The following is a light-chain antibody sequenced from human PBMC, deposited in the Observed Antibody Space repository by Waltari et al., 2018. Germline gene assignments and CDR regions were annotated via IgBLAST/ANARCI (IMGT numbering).Light chain of an antibody. CDR1: QAFSRA. CDR3: QQYVRLPAT. Sequence: CRRSQAFSRALPWNKQNPGQSLRPLILGASHRAVGIPDRFVGSGSGTDFSLTISRLGPKDLAVYDFQQYVRLPATFGRGTKVEIK. V-gene: IGKV3-20*01. J-gene: IGKJ1*01. CDR2: GAS.